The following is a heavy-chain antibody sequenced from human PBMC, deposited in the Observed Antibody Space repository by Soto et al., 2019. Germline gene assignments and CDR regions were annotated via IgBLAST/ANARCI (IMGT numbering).Heavy chain of an antibody. Sequence: SETLSLTCTVSGGSISSGGYYWSWIRQHPGKGLEWIGYIYYSGSTYYNPSLKSRVTISVDTSKNQFSLQLNSVTPEDTAVYYCARAGDYDFWSGYTGMDVWGQGTTVTVSS. CDR3: ARAGDYDFWSGYTGMDV. D-gene: IGHD3-3*01. J-gene: IGHJ6*02. CDR1: GGSISSGGYY. V-gene: IGHV4-31*03. CDR2: IYYSGST.